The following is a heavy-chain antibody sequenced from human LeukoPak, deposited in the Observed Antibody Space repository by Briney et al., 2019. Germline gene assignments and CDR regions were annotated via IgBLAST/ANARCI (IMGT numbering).Heavy chain of an antibody. V-gene: IGHV3-30*02. J-gene: IGHJ5*02. CDR2: IRYDGSNK. CDR3: ARDVYDFWSGWSNWFDP. CDR1: GFTFNNYG. Sequence: GGSLRLSCAASGFTFNNYGMHWVRQAPGKGLEWVAFIRYDGSNKYYADSVKGRFTISRDNAKNSLYLQMNSLRAEDTAVYYCARDVYDFWSGWSNWFDPWGQGTLVTVSS. D-gene: IGHD3-3*01.